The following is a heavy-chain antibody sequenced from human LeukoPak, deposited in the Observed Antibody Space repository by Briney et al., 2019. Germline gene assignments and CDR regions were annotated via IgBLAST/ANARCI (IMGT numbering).Heavy chain of an antibody. V-gene: IGHV3-33*01. CDR3: ARGGPYYYGSGSYSWIPYYFDY. CDR1: GFTFSSYG. D-gene: IGHD3-10*01. J-gene: IGHJ4*02. CDR2: IWYDGSNK. Sequence: GGSLRLSCAASGFTFSSYGMHWVRQAPGKGLEWVAVIWYDGSNKYYADSVKGRFTISRDNSKNTLYLQMNSLRAEDTAVYYCARGGPYYYGSGSYSWIPYYFDYWGQGTLVTVSS.